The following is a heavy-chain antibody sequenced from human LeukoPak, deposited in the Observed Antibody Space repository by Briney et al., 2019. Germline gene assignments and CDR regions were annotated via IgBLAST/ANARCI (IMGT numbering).Heavy chain of an antibody. CDR1: GFTFSSYW. CDR3: ARYEFWFLYYFDY. Sequence: GGSLTLSCAASGFTFSSYWMSWVRQAPGKGLEGVANIKQDGSEKYYVDSVKGRFTGTRDNAKNSLYLQMNSLRAEDTAVYYCARYEFWFLYYFDYWGQGTLVTVSS. D-gene: IGHD3/OR15-3a*01. CDR2: IKQDGSEK. J-gene: IGHJ4*02. V-gene: IGHV3-7*03.